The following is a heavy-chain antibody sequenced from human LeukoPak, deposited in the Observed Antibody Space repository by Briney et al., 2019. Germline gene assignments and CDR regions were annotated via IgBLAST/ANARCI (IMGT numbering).Heavy chain of an antibody. CDR2: IYWDDDK. J-gene: IGHJ4*02. CDR3: ARSVVAATRERYYFDY. Sequence: SGPTLVKPTQTLTLTCTFSGFSLSTSGVGVGWIRQPPGKALEWLALIYWDDDKRYSPSLKSRLTITKDTSKNQVVLTMTNMDPVDTATYYCARSVVAATRERYYFDYWGQGTLVTVSS. V-gene: IGHV2-5*02. D-gene: IGHD2-15*01. CDR1: GFSLSTSGVG.